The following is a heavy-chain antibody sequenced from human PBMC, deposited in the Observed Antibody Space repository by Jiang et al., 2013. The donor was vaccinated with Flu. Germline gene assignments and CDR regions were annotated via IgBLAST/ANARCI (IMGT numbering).Heavy chain of an antibody. CDR3: ARDRVATTNSTDLPFDY. Sequence: RTYYRSKWYNDYAVSVKSRITINPDTSKNQFSLQLNSVTPEDTAVYYCARDRVATTNSTDLPFDYWGQGTLVTVSS. J-gene: IGHJ4*02. CDR2: TYYRSKWYN. V-gene: IGHV6-1*01. D-gene: IGHD5-12*01.